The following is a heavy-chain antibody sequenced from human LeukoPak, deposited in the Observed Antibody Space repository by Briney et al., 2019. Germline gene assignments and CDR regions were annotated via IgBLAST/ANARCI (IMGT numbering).Heavy chain of an antibody. V-gene: IGHV1-46*01. Sequence: ASVKVSCKASGYTFTSYYMHWVRQAPGPGLEWMGIVNPSGGSRSYAQKFQGRVTMTRDTSTTTVYMELSSLRSEDTAVYYCARAGVGAGAFDIWGQGTIVTVSS. J-gene: IGHJ3*02. CDR3: ARAGVGAGAFDI. CDR1: GYTFTSYY. D-gene: IGHD1-26*01. CDR2: VNPSGGSR.